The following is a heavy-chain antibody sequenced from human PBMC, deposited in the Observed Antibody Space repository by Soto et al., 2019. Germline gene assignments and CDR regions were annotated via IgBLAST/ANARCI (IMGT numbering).Heavy chain of an antibody. CDR1: EFTSSDCY. V-gene: IGHV3-11*04. CDR3: AREPRVTGGYY. Sequence: GGSMRHSCAASEFTSSDCYMSWIPQAPGKGLEWVSYISSSGSTIYYADSVKGRFTISRDNAKNSLYLQMNSLSAEDTAVFYCAREPRVTGGYYWGQGTLVTVSS. J-gene: IGHJ4*02. D-gene: IGHD2-21*02. CDR2: ISSSGSTI.